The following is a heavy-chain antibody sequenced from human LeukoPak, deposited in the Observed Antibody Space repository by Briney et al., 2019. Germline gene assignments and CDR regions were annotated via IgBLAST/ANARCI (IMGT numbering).Heavy chain of an antibody. Sequence: PGGSLRLSCVASGFTFSNYAMSWVRQAPGKGLEWVAAIWYDGSNQYYPDSVKGRLSISRDNSKNTLYLQMNSLRVEDTAVYYCAREADCSGGNCYRGPFDIWGQGTMVTVSS. V-gene: IGHV3-33*08. CDR1: GFTFSNYA. D-gene: IGHD2-15*01. CDR3: AREADCSGGNCYRGPFDI. J-gene: IGHJ3*02. CDR2: IWYDGSNQ.